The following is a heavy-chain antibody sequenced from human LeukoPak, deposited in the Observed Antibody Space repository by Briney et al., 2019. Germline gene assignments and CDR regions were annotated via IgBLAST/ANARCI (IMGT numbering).Heavy chain of an antibody. CDR2: ICYSGST. CDR3: ARGNGYFDGLLSEGYFDY. J-gene: IGHJ4*02. D-gene: IGHD3-9*01. Sequence: PSETLSLTCTVSGGSIGSGGYYWSWIRQHPGKGLEWMGYICYSGSTYYNPSLKSRVTISVDTSKNQFSLQLSSVTAADTAVYFCARGNGYFDGLLSEGYFDYWGQGTLVTVSS. CDR1: GGSIGSGGYY. V-gene: IGHV4-31*03.